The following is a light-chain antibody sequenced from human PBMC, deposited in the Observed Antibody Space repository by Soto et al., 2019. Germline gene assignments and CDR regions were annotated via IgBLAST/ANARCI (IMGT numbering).Light chain of an antibody. J-gene: IGKJ3*01. CDR3: QHYDNTPPSVT. Sequence: EIVLTQSEDTLSFSPGERATLFCRARQSVSSDSLVWYQQKPGLPPRLLIYGASRMATGMPERFSGSGSGTDFILTMRRLETEDFAVDYCQHYDNTPPSVTFGRGTKVDI. V-gene: IGKV3-20*01. CDR1: QSVSSDS. CDR2: GAS.